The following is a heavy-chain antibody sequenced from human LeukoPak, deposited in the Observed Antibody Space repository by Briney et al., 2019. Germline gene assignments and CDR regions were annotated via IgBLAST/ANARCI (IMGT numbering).Heavy chain of an antibody. J-gene: IGHJ4*02. CDR3: VRHSVGPDY. CDR1: GFTFSNHW. Sequence: PGGSLRLSCAVSGFTFSNHWMSWVRQPPGKGLEWVANIKQDGNEKHYVGPVKGRFTISRDNAKDSLYLQMNSLKVEDTAVYYCVRHSVGPDYWGQGTLVTVSS. CDR2: IKQDGNEK. V-gene: IGHV3-7*03.